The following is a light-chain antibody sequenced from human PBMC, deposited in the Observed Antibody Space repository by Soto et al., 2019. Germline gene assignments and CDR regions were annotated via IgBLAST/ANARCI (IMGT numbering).Light chain of an antibody. J-gene: IGKJ1*01. CDR3: QQYNNWPWT. V-gene: IGKV3-15*01. Sequence: EIVMTQSPATLSVSPGERATLSCRASQSVSSDLAWYQQKPGQAPRLLIHTASSRATGVPARFSGSGSGTDFTLTISSLQSEDFAVYYCQQYNNWPWTFGQGTKVDIK. CDR2: TAS. CDR1: QSVSSD.